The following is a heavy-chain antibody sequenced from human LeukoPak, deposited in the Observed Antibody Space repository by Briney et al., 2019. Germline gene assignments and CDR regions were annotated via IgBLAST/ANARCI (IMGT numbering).Heavy chain of an antibody. J-gene: IGHJ6*02. Sequence: SETLSLTCAVYDGSFSGYYWSWIRQPPGKGLEWIGEINHSGSTNYNPSLKSRVTISVDTSKNQFSLKLSSVTAADTAVYHCARARSSGWSRYYYYGMDVWGQGTTVTVSS. CDR1: DGSFSGYY. V-gene: IGHV4-34*01. CDR3: ARARSSGWSRYYYYGMDV. CDR2: INHSGST. D-gene: IGHD6-19*01.